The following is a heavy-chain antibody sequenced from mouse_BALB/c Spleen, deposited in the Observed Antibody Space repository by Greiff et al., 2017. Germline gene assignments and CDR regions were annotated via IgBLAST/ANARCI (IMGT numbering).Heavy chain of an antibody. CDR3: TRTGRYYALDY. Sequence: DVKLVESGGGLVQPGGSMKLSCVASGFTFSNYWMNWVRQSPEKGLEWVAEIRLKSNNYATHYAESVKGRFTISRDDSKSSVYLQMNNLRAEDTGIYYCTRTGRYYALDYWGQGTSVTVSS. CDR2: IRLKSNNYAT. V-gene: IGHV6-6*02. CDR1: GFTFSNYW. J-gene: IGHJ4*01.